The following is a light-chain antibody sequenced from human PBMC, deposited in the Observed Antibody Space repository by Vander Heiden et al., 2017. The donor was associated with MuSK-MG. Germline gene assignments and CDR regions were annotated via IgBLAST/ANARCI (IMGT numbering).Light chain of an antibody. V-gene: IGLV1-44*01. J-gene: IGLJ2*01. Sequence: QSVLTQPPSASGTPGQRVTISCSGSSSNIASNTVNWYQQLPGTAPKLLIYRNNQRPPGVPARLSGSKSGTSASLAISGLQSEDEADYYCAAWNDSLNGVVFGGGTKLTGL. CDR1: SSNIASNT. CDR2: RNN. CDR3: AAWNDSLNGVV.